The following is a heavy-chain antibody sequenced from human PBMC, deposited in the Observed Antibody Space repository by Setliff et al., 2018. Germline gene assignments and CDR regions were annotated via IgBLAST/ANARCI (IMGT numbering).Heavy chain of an antibody. CDR1: GYTLTELS. CDR3: ARDSRGLVPAAIEGSYYYYGMDV. CDR2: IIPIFGTA. Sequence: SVKVSCKVSGYTLTELSMHWVRQAPGKGLEWMGGIIPIFGTANYAQKFQGRVTITADESTSTAYMELSSLRSEDTAVYYCARDSRGLVPAAIEGSYYYYGMDVWGQGTTVTVSS. J-gene: IGHJ6*02. V-gene: IGHV1-69*13. D-gene: IGHD2-2*02.